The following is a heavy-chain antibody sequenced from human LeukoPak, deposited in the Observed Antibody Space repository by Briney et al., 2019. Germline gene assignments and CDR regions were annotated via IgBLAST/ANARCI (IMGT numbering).Heavy chain of an antibody. CDR3: ARGGDPGSIDY. Sequence: GGSLRLSCAVSGFMFSDYWMGWVRQAPGKGLEWVANINEDGREYYYVDSVKGRITISRHNAKNSLYLQMTSLRADDTAVYYCARGGDPGSIDYWGQGTLVTVSS. CDR1: GFMFSDYW. J-gene: IGHJ4*02. D-gene: IGHD3-10*01. V-gene: IGHV3-7*01. CDR2: INEDGREY.